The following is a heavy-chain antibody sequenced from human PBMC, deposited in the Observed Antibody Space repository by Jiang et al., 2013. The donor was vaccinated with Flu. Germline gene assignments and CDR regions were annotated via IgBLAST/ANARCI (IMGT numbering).Heavy chain of an antibody. Sequence: GSGLVKPSQTLSLTCTVSGGSFSSGNDFWSWVRQRPGQAPEWIGYISYSGRAHYNPSLQSRVTLSVDTSKNQFSLRLSSVTAADTAVYYCAREVIVATTTDAFDVWGQGT. V-gene: IGHV4-31*02. CDR1: GGSFSSGNDF. CDR2: ISYSGRA. D-gene: IGHD2-15*01. J-gene: IGHJ3*01. CDR3: AREVIVATTTDAFDV.